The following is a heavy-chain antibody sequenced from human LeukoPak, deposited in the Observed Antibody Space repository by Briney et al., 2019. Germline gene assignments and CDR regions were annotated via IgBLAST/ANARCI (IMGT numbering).Heavy chain of an antibody. CDR3: ARDPSQAAGRYYYYYYMDV. J-gene: IGHJ6*03. V-gene: IGHV1-18*01. D-gene: IGHD6-13*01. CDR2: ISAYNGNT. CDR1: GYTFTSYG. Sequence: ASVKVSCKASGYTFTSYGISWVRQAPGQGLEWMGWISAYNGNTNYAQKFQGRVTMTTDTSTSTAYMELRSLRSDDTAVYYCARDPSQAAGRYYYYYYMDVWGKGTTVTVSS.